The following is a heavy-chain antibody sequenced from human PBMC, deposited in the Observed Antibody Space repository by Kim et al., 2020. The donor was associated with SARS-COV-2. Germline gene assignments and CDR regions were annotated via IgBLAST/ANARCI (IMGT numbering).Heavy chain of an antibody. J-gene: IGHJ3*02. Sequence: SQTLSLTCAISGDSVSSNSAAWNWIRQSPSRGLEWLGRTYYRSKWYNDYAVSVKSRITINPDTSKNQFSLQLNSVTPEDTAVYYCARDFLVGENRNDAFDIWGQGTMVTVSS. CDR1: GDSVSSNSAA. V-gene: IGHV6-1*01. CDR3: ARDFLVGENRNDAFDI. D-gene: IGHD2-15*01. CDR2: TYYRSKWYN.